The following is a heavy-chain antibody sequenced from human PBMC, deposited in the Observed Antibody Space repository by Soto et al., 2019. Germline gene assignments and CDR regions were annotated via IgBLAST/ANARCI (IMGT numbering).Heavy chain of an antibody. CDR1: GFSLSSTEEG. CDR2: IYWDDDK. Sequence: QITLKESGPTLVKPTQTLTLTCTFSGFSLSSTEEGVDWLRQPPGKAPEWLALIYWDDDKRYSPSLKTRLTIPKDTSKKQVVLTMTYLHPVDTATYFCAHGSWSGADCYPNPYFDYWGQGILVTVSS. D-gene: IGHD2-21*02. J-gene: IGHJ4*02. CDR3: AHGSWSGADCYPNPYFDY. V-gene: IGHV2-5*02.